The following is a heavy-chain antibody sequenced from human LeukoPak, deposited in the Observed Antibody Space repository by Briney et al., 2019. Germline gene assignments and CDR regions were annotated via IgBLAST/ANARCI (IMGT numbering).Heavy chain of an antibody. D-gene: IGHD3-10*01. V-gene: IGHV6-1*01. CDR3: ARDRCPLGSLCYYGSGSYWAPTASNWFDP. CDR1: EDSVSSNSAA. CDR2: TYYRSKWYN. Sequence: SQTLSLTCAISEDSVSSNSAAWNWVRQSPSRGLEWLGRTYYRSKWYNDYAVSVKSRITINPDTSKNQFSLQLNSVTPEDTAVYYCARDRCPLGSLCYYGSGSYWAPTASNWFDPWGQGTLVTVSS. J-gene: IGHJ5*02.